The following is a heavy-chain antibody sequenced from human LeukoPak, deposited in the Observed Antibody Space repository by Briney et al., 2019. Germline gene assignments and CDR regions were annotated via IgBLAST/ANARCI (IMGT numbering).Heavy chain of an antibody. V-gene: IGHV3-23*01. CDR2: ISGSGGST. J-gene: IGHJ4*02. CDR3: ARVLRGSWYSGYY. D-gene: IGHD6-13*01. Sequence: GGSLRLSCAASGFTFSSYDMSWVRQAPGKGLEWVSAISGSGGSTYYADSVKGRFTISRDNAKNSLYLQMNSLRAEDTAVYYCARVLRGSWYSGYYWGQGTLVTVSS. CDR1: GFTFSSYD.